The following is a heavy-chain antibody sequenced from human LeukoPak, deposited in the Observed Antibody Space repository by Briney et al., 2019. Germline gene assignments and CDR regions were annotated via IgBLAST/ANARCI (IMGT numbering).Heavy chain of an antibody. J-gene: IGHJ6*02. CDR3: ARDDRFGTKGHGMDV. CDR1: GYTFTCSG. CDR2: FSAYNGNT. V-gene: IGHV1-18*03. Sequence: ASVTLSCKASGYTFTCSGFAWGRKPQAQGMEWKGGFSAYNGNTYYAKKLQDRVTLTTDASTSTAYMELRSLRSDDMVVYYYARDDRFGTKGHGMDVWGQGTTVTVSS. D-gene: IGHD3-10*01.